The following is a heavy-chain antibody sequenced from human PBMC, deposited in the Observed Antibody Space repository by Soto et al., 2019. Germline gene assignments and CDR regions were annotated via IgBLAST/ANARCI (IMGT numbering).Heavy chain of an antibody. J-gene: IGHJ6*02. CDR1: GDSITRRDYY. Sequence: SETLSLTCTVSGDSITRRDYYWTWIRQYPGKGLEWIGYIHHSGAAHYNPYLKSRLTISVDTSRNQFSLKLTSVTAEDTAVYYCARLNGYCVSTNCHGYYGMDVWGQGTTVTVSS. CDR3: ARLNGYCVSTNCHGYYGMDV. D-gene: IGHD2-2*03. V-gene: IGHV4-31*03. CDR2: IHHSGAA.